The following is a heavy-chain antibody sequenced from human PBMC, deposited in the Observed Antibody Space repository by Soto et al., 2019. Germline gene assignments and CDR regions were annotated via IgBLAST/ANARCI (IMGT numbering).Heavy chain of an antibody. CDR2: IYYSGST. Sequence: PSETLSLTCTVSGGSISSSSYYWDWIRQPPGKGLEWIGYIYYSGSTNYNPSLKSRVTISVDTSKNQFSLKLSSVTAADTAVYYCARRYGSAFDIWGQGTMVTVSS. V-gene: IGHV4-39*07. D-gene: IGHD3-10*01. J-gene: IGHJ3*02. CDR1: GGSISSSSYY. CDR3: ARRYGSAFDI.